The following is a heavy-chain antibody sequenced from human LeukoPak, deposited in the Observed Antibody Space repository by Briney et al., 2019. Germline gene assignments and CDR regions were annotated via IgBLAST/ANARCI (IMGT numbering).Heavy chain of an antibody. CDR1: GGSISGFY. CDR2: IYYSGST. J-gene: IGHJ4*02. CDR3: ARYGTSGNLDY. Sequence: PSETLSLTCTVSGGSISGFYWSWIRQPPGKGLEWIGCIYYSGSTSYNPSLKSRVTMSVDTSKSQFSLKLSSVAAADTAVYYCARYGTSGNLDYWGQGTLVTVSS. D-gene: IGHD2-8*01. V-gene: IGHV4-59*08.